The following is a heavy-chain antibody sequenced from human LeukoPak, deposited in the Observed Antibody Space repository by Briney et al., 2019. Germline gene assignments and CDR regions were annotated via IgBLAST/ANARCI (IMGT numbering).Heavy chain of an antibody. J-gene: IGHJ4*02. CDR1: GFTFSDYY. CDR3: AGSPKKFCSSTSCYPLDY. D-gene: IGHD2-2*01. Sequence: GGSLRLSCAASGFTFSDYYMSWVRQAPGKGLEWVSYISSTGSTIYYADSVKGRFTISRDNAKNSLYLQMNSLRAEDTAMYYCAGSPKKFCSSTSCYPLDYWGQGTLVTVSS. CDR2: ISSTGSTI. V-gene: IGHV3-11*04.